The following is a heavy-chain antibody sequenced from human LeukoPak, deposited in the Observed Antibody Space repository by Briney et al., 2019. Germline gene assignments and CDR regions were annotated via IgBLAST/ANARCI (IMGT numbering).Heavy chain of an antibody. D-gene: IGHD2-2*01. J-gene: IGHJ4*02. CDR2: ISDSGTST. V-gene: IGHV3-23*01. Sequence: PGGSLRLSCVVSGFTFSNYAMSWVRQAPGKGLEWVSAISDSGTSTYYADSVKGRFTISRDNSKNTLYLQMYSLRAGDTAVYYCDCSTTNCYDDYWGQGTLVTVSS. CDR1: GFTFSNYA. CDR3: DCSTTNCYDDY.